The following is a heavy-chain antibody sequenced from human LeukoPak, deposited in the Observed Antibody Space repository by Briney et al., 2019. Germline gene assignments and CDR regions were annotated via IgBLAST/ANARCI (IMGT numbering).Heavy chain of an antibody. J-gene: IGHJ4*02. CDR2: ISSSSGYI. V-gene: IGHV3-21*01. CDR1: GFTFSRYN. Sequence: GGSLRLSCAASGFTFSRYNMNWCRQGPGKGLEWGSYISSSSGYIYYAELVKRRFTISRDNAKKSLYLQMTSLRAEDTAVYYCARDLTYNYEHSGYRWGQGTMATVSS. CDR3: ARDLTYNYEHSGYR. D-gene: IGHD3-22*01.